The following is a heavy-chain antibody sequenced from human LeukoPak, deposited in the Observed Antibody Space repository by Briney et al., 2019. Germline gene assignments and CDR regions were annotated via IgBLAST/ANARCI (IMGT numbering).Heavy chain of an antibody. J-gene: IGHJ6*03. CDR2: TYYMSKWYN. CDR3: ARMYYDFWSGYYHYYYYMDV. D-gene: IGHD3-3*01. V-gene: IGHV6-1*01. Sequence: SQTLSLTCAISGDSVSSNSAAWNWIRQSPSRGLEWLGRTYYMSKWYNDYAVSVKSRITINPDTSKNQFSLQLNSVTPEDTAVYYCARMYYDFWSGYYHYYYYMDVWGKGTTVTVSS. CDR1: GDSVSSNSAA.